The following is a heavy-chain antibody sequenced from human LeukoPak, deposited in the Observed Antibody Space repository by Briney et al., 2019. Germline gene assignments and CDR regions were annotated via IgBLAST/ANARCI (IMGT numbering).Heavy chain of an antibody. CDR2: ISWNSVNI. J-gene: IGHJ4*02. V-gene: IGHV3-9*01. CDR3: ARMNYISSGWGAPFDY. CDR1: GFTIEDYA. D-gene: IGHD1-7*01. Sequence: SGGSLRLSCAASGFTIEDYAMHWVRQAPGKGLEWVSGISWNSVNIGYADSVKGRFTISRDNAKNSLYLQMNSLRAEDTAVYYCARMNYISSGWGAPFDYWGQGTLVTVSS.